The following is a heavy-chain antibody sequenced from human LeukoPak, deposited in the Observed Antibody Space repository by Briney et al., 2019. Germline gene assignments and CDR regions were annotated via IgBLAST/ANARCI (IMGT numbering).Heavy chain of an antibody. D-gene: IGHD2-2*01. CDR1: GFIFSNYA. J-gene: IGHJ4*02. V-gene: IGHV3-30*04. Sequence: GRSLRLSCAASGFIFSNYAIHWVRQAPGKGLEWVAVISYDGSNKYYADSVKGRFTISRDISKNTLCLQMNSLRAEDTAVYYCARGYCSSISCYVDYWGQGTLVTVSS. CDR3: ARGYCSSISCYVDY. CDR2: ISYDGSNK.